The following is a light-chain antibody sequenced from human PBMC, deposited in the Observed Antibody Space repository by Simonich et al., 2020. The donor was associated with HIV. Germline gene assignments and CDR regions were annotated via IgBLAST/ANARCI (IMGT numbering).Light chain of an antibody. V-gene: IGKV1-39*01. CDR2: AAS. J-gene: IGKJ2*01. CDR3: QQSYSSLSYT. Sequence: DIQMTQSPSTLSASVGDRVTITCRASQSISSWLAWYQQKPGKAPKLLIYAASNLQSGVPSRFSGSGSGTDFTLTISSLQPEDFATYYCQQSYSSLSYTFGLGTKLEIK. CDR1: QSISSW.